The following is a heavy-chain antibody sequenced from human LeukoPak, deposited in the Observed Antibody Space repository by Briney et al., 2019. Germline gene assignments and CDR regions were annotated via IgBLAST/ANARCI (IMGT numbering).Heavy chain of an antibody. D-gene: IGHD1-26*01. CDR3: AKDNGGSLVYFDF. CDR2: ISGRGGGT. CDR1: GFTFEDYA. J-gene: IGHJ4*02. V-gene: IGHV3-23*01. Sequence: PGGSLRLSCAATGFTFEDYAMHWVRQGPGKGLEWVSLISGRGGGTNYADSVKGRFTISRDNSRNTMYLQMSSLRAEDTAVYYCAKDNGGSLVYFDFWGQGTLVTVSS.